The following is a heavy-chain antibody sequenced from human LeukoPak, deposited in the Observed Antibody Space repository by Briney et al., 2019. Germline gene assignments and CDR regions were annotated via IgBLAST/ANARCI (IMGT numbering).Heavy chain of an antibody. CDR1: GGTFSSYA. D-gene: IGHD6-19*01. CDR2: IIPIFRTA. V-gene: IGHV1-69*05. Sequence: GASVKVSCKASGGTFSSYAISWVRQAPGQGLEWMGRIIPIFRTANYAQKFQGRVTITTDESTSKAYMELSSLRSEDTAVYYCARRRESSGLIFDYWGQGTLVTVSS. J-gene: IGHJ4*02. CDR3: ARRRESSGLIFDY.